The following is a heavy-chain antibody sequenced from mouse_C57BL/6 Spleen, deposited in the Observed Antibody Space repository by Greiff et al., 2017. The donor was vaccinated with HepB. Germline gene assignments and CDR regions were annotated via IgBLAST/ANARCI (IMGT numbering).Heavy chain of an antibody. CDR3: ARGRDCYYHYAMDY. V-gene: IGHV1-61*01. CDR2: IYPSDSDT. CDR1: GYTFTSYW. J-gene: IGHJ4*01. D-gene: IGHD2-3*01. Sequence: QVQLQQPGAELVRPGSSVKLSCKASGYTFTSYWMDWVKQRPGQGLEWIGNIYPSDSDTHYTQKFKDKATLTVDKSASTAYMQLSSLTSEDSAVYYCARGRDCYYHYAMDYWGQGTSVTVSS.